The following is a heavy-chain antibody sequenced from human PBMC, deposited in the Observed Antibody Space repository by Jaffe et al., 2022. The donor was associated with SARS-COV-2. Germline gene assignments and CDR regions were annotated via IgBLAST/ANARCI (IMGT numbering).Heavy chain of an antibody. V-gene: IGHV1-46*04. D-gene: IGHD4-17*01. Sequence: QVQLVQSGAEVKKPGASVKVSCKASGYTFTSYYMHWVRQAPGQGLEWMGIINPSGGSTSYAQKLQGRVTMTRDTSTSTVYMELSSLRSEDTAVYYCARDTLGDYGDSSGMDVWGKGTTVTVSS. CDR1: GYTFTSYY. CDR2: INPSGGST. J-gene: IGHJ6*03. CDR3: ARDTLGDYGDSSGMDV.